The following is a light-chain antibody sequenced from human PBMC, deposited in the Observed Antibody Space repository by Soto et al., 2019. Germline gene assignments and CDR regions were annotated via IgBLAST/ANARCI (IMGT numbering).Light chain of an antibody. Sequence: AIQLTQSPSSLSASVGDRVTITCRASQDIRGALAWYQQKPGKPPKLLIFDVSSLQSGDPSRFSGSGSGTDFTLTISSLQPEDFATYYCQQFNTYPITFGQGTRLEIK. CDR3: QQFNTYPIT. CDR1: QDIRGA. J-gene: IGKJ5*01. CDR2: DVS. V-gene: IGKV1-13*02.